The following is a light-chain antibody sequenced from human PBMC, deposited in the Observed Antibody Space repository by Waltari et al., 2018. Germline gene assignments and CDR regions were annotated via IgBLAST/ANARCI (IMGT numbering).Light chain of an antibody. CDR2: EAT. Sequence: DIQVTQSPSSLSASVGDRVIITCQASQDISHYLNWYQQRPGKAPKVLIYEATLLKIGVPSRFSGSGSGTDFTFAITSLQPEDAATYYCQHFDNLLFTFGQGTKLEI. CDR1: QDISHY. J-gene: IGKJ2*01. CDR3: QHFDNLLFT. V-gene: IGKV1-33*01.